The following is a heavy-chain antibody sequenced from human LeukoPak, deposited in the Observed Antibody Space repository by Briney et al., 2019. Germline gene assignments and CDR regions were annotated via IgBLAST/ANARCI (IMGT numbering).Heavy chain of an antibody. CDR1: GGTFSSYA. CDR2: IIPIFGIA. Sequence: SVKVSCKASGGTFSSYAISWVRQAPGQGLEWMGRIIPIFGIANYAQKFQGRITITADKSTSTAYMELSSLRSEDTAVYYCARVPPPMVRGVTPYYYYGMDVWGQGTTVTVSS. J-gene: IGHJ6*02. D-gene: IGHD3-10*01. CDR3: ARVPPPMVRGVTPYYYYGMDV. V-gene: IGHV1-69*04.